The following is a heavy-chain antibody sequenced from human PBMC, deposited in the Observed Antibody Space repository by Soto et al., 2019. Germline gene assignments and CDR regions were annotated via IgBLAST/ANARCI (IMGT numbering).Heavy chain of an antibody. CDR3: ASESYLYGMDV. Sequence: GASVKVSCKASGGTFSSYAISWVRQAPGQGLEWMGGIVPIFGTANYAQNFQGRFTFTADESTSTAYMELSSLSFEDTAVYYCASESYLYGMDVWGQGTTVTVSS. V-gene: IGHV1-69*13. CDR2: IVPIFGTA. J-gene: IGHJ6*02. CDR1: GGTFSSYA.